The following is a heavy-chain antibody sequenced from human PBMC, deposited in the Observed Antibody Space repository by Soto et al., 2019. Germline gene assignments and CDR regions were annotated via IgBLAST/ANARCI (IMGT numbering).Heavy chain of an antibody. CDR1: GFTFSSYA. CDR3: ASALRIAVAGPDY. D-gene: IGHD6-19*01. V-gene: IGHV3-30-3*01. CDR2: ISYDGSNK. Sequence: QVQLVESGGGVVQPGRSLRLSCAASGFTFSSYAMHWVRQAPGKGLEWVAVISYDGSNKYYADSVKGRLTISRDNSKNTLYLQMNSLRAEDTAVYYCASALRIAVAGPDYWGQGTLVTVSS. J-gene: IGHJ4*02.